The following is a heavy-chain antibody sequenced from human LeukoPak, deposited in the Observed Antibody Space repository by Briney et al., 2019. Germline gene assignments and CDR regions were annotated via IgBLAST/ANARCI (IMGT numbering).Heavy chain of an antibody. CDR3: ARDNPVAGDAFDI. V-gene: IGHV1-3*01. D-gene: IGHD6-19*01. CDR1: GYTFTSYA. J-gene: IGHJ3*02. Sequence: WASVKVSCKASGYTFTSYAMHWVRQAPGQRLEWMGWINAGNGNTKYSQKFQGRVTITRDTSASTAYMELSSLRSEDTAVYYCARDNPVAGDAFDIWDQGTMVTVSS. CDR2: INAGNGNT.